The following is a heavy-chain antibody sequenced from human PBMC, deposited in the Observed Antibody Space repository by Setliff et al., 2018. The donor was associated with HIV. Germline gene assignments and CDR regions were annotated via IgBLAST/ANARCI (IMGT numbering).Heavy chain of an antibody. CDR1: GYSISSGYY. CDR2: IYYSGSA. V-gene: IGHV4-38-2*01. Sequence: SETLSLTCAVSGYSISSGYYWDWIRQPPGKGLEWIGYIYYSGSAYYNPSLKSRVTIALDTSKNQFSLELTSVTAADTAVYYCARGTRTAMAQGYYGMDVWGQGTTVTVSS. CDR3: ARGTRTAMAQGYYGMDV. J-gene: IGHJ6*02. D-gene: IGHD5-18*01.